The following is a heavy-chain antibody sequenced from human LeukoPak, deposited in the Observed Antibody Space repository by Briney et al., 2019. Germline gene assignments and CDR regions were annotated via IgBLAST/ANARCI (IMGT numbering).Heavy chain of an antibody. J-gene: IGHJ4*02. CDR3: AKEVVAANHQFDY. CDR1: GFTFDDYA. D-gene: IGHD2-15*01. CDR2: ISWNSGSI. V-gene: IGHV3-9*01. Sequence: PGGSLRLSCAASGFTFDDYAMHWVRQAPGKGLEWVSGISWNSGSIGYADSVKGRFTISRDNAKNSLYLQMNSLRAEDTALYYCAKEVVAANHQFDYWGQGTLVTVSS.